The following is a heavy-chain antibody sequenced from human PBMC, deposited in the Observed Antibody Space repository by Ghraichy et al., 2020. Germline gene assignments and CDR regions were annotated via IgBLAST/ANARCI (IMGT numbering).Heavy chain of an antibody. CDR3: ARERTDIVVVPAASAFDY. V-gene: IGHV1-2*04. D-gene: IGHD2-2*01. J-gene: IGHJ4*02. CDR1: GYTFTGHY. Sequence: ASVKVSCKASGYTFTGHYIHWVRQAPGQGLEWMGWINPDTGGTKFAQKFHGWVTMTRDTSISTAYMELSRLRSDDTAVYYCARERTDIVVVPAASAFDYWGQGTLVTVSS. CDR2: INPDTGGT.